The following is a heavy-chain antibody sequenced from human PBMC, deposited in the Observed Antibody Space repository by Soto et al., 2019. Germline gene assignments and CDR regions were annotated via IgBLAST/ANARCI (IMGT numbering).Heavy chain of an antibody. CDR2: INHSGST. CDR3: ARGRHYDSTNRGMDV. D-gene: IGHD3-22*01. Sequence: QVQLQQWGAGLLKPSETLSLTCAVYGGSFSGYYWSWTRQPPGKGLEGIGEINHSGSTNYNPSLKSRVTISVDTSKNQFSLKLSSVTAADTAVYYCARGRHYDSTNRGMDVWGQGTTVTVSS. J-gene: IGHJ6*02. V-gene: IGHV4-34*01. CDR1: GGSFSGYY.